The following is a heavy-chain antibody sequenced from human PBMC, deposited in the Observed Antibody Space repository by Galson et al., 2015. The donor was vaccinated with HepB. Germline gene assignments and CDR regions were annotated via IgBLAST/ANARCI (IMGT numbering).Heavy chain of an antibody. D-gene: IGHD2-2*01. CDR3: ARMGGDIVVVPAARDYSFMDD. V-gene: IGHV2-70*11. Sequence: PALVNPTQTLTLTCTFSGFSLSTSGMYITWIRQPPGKALEWLARIDWDDDKYYSTSLKTRLAIPKDTSKNQVVLTMTNMDPVDTATYYCARMGGDIVVVPAARDYSFMDDWGKGTTFTGSS. CDR1: GFSLSTSGMY. CDR2: IDWDDDK. J-gene: IGHJ6*03.